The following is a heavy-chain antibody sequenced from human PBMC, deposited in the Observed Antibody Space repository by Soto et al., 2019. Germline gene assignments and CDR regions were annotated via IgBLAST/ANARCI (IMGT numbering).Heavy chain of an antibody. CDR2: ISGSGGST. J-gene: IGHJ4*02. V-gene: IGHV3-23*01. D-gene: IGHD6-6*01. CDR1: GFTFSTYA. CDR3: AKNWDTTSSSSSH. Sequence: EVQLLESGGGLVQPGGSLRLSCAASGFTFSTYAMSWVRQAPGKGLEWVSAISGSGGSTYYADSVKGRFTISRDKSKKTLYLQMNSLRAEDTAVYYCAKNWDTTSSSSSHWGQGTLVTVCS.